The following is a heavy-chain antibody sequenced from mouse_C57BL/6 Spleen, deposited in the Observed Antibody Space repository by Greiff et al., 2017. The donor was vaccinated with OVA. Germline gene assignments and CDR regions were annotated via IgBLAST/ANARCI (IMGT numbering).Heavy chain of an antibody. CDR3: ARAYGNYGYFDV. CDR2: IWSDGST. Sequence: VKLMESGPGLVAPSQSLSITCTVSGFSLTSYGVHWVRQPPGKGLEWLVVIWSDGSTTYNSALKSRLSISKDNSKSQVFLKMNSLQTDDTAMYYCARAYGNYGYFDVWGTGTTVTVSS. CDR1: GFSLTSYG. J-gene: IGHJ1*03. D-gene: IGHD2-1*01. V-gene: IGHV2-6*03.